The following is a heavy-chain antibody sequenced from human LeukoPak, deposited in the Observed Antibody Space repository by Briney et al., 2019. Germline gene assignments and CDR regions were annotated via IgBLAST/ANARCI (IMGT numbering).Heavy chain of an antibody. D-gene: IGHD6-13*01. CDR1: GFTFSSYG. Sequence: GGSLRLSCAASGFTFSSYGMHWVRQAQGKGLEWVAVISYDGSNKYYADSVKGRFTISRDNSKNSLYLQMNSLRAEDTAVYYCAKDWGRAAAVLDAFDIWGQGTMVTVSS. J-gene: IGHJ3*02. CDR2: ISYDGSNK. V-gene: IGHV3-30*18. CDR3: AKDWGRAAAVLDAFDI.